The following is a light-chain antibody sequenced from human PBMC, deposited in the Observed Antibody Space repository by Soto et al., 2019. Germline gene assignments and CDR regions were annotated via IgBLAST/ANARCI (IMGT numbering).Light chain of an antibody. CDR3: QQYNTYSQT. J-gene: IGKJ2*01. CDR1: QSISTW. Sequence: DIQMTQSPSTLSASVGDRVTITCRASQSISTWLAWYQQKPGKAPKLLIYKASSLESGVPSRFSGSGSGTEFNITVSSLQPDDFATYYCQQYNTYSQTFGEGTTVEIK. V-gene: IGKV1-5*03. CDR2: KAS.